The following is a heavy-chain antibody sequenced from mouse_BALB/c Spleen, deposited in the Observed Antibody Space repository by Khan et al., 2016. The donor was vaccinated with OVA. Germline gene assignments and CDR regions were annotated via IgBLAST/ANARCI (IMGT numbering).Heavy chain of an antibody. CDR1: GFTFSDYY. CDR3: ARGYYGDPFSY. D-gene: IGHD2-13*01. CDR2: ISDGGIYT. J-gene: IGHJ3*01. V-gene: IGHV5-4*02. Sequence: EVELVESGGGLVKPGGSLKLSCAASGFTFSDYYMYWVRQTPEKRLEWVATISDGGIYTYYPDSVKGRVTISRDDAKNNLYLQVRSLKSEDTAMYYCARGYYGDPFSYWGQGTLVTVSA.